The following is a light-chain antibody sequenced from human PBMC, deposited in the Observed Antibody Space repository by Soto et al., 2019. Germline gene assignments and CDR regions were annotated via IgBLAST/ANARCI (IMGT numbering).Light chain of an antibody. J-gene: IGKJ1*01. Sequence: DIQMTQSPSTLSASVGDRVTITCRASQSISSWLAWYQQKPVKAPKLLIYDASSLESGVPSWFSGSGSGTEFTLTISSLQPDDFATYYCQQYNSYWGTCGRGTKVEIK. CDR2: DAS. CDR3: QQYNSYWGT. CDR1: QSISSW. V-gene: IGKV1-5*01.